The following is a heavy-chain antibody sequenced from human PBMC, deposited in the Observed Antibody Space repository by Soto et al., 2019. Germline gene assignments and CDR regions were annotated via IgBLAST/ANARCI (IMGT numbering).Heavy chain of an antibody. Sequence: AAVEVSFNVSVYRLTELSMQWVRHAPGKVLGWMGGFDPEDGETIYAQKFQGRVTMTEDTSTDTAYMELSSLRSEDTAVYYCATDRLGLTFGGVIVSAAYYGMDVWGQGTTVTVSS. D-gene: IGHD3-16*02. CDR3: ATDRLGLTFGGVIVSAAYYGMDV. CDR1: VYRLTELS. V-gene: IGHV1-24*01. CDR2: FDPEDGET. J-gene: IGHJ6*01.